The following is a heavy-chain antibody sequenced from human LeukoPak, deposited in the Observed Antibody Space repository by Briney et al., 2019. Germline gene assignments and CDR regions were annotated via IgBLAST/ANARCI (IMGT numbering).Heavy chain of an antibody. CDR2: MNPNSGNT. Sequence: ASVKASCKASGYTFTSYDINWVRQATGQGLEWMGWMNPNSGNTGYAQKFQGRVTMTRNTSISTAYMELSSLRSEDTAVYYCARGNYQRGSLGMDVWGQGTTVTVSS. V-gene: IGHV1-8*01. CDR1: GYTFTSYD. CDR3: ARGNYQRGSLGMDV. D-gene: IGHD1-7*01. J-gene: IGHJ6*02.